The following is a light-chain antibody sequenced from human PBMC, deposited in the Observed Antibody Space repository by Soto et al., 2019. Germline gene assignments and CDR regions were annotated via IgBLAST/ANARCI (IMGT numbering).Light chain of an antibody. J-gene: IGKJ3*01. CDR2: SAS. CDR1: QNIRRN. CDR3: QHYDNSPPSVT. V-gene: IGKV3-15*01. Sequence: EIVMTQSPATLSVSPGERGTLSCRASQNIRRNLAWYQQKPGQAPRLLIYSASTRAPGIPARFTGGGSGTDFTLTISRLEPEDFAVYYCQHYDNSPPSVTFGPGTKVDIK.